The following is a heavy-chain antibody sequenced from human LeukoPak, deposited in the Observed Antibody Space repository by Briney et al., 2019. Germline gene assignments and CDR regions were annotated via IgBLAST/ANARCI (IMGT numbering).Heavy chain of an antibody. CDR1: GGTFSSYT. Sequence: SVKVSCKASGGTFSSYTISWVRQAPGQGREWMGGIIPIFGTANYAQKFQGRVTITTDESTSTAYMELSSPRSEDTAVYYCARDSYRCRWYGVRYYYYYDMDVWGKGTTVTVSS. V-gene: IGHV1-69*05. CDR3: ARDSYRCRWYGVRYYYYYDMDV. CDR2: IIPIFGTA. J-gene: IGHJ6*03. D-gene: IGHD6-13*01.